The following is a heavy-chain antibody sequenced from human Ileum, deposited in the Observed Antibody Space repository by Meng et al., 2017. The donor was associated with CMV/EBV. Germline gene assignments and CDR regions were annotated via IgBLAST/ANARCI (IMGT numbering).Heavy chain of an antibody. J-gene: IGHJ3*02. D-gene: IGHD3-22*01. CDR2: LYYTGDLT. V-gene: IGHV3-23*01. Sequence: GESLKISCTASGFTFSNFVMIWVRQAPGKGLEWVSNLYYTGDLTYYADSVRGRFTISRDTSTSTLFLQMNGLRAEDTALYYCAKGLDSGSHYRAFEMLGQGTMVTVSS. CDR1: GFTFSNFV. CDR3: AKGLDSGSHYRAFEM.